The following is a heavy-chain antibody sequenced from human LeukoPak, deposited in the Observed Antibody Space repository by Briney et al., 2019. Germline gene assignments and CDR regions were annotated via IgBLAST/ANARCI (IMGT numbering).Heavy chain of an antibody. J-gene: IGHJ4*02. V-gene: IGHV1-69*04. CDR3: ARGRGSRTGSNGDYFDD. CDR1: GGTFSRYA. CDR2: IIPILGMA. D-gene: IGHD3/OR15-3a*01. Sequence: ASVRVSCKTSGGTFSRYALSWVRQAPGQGLEWMGRIIPILGMANYAEKFRGIVTITMDKPTSTGYMEPRSLRSEDTAVYYCARGRGSRTGSNGDYFDDWGQRPVLPVSS.